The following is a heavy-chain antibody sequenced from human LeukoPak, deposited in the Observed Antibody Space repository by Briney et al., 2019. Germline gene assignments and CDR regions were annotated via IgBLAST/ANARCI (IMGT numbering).Heavy chain of an antibody. CDR3: ARVVGEIDY. Sequence: SETLSLTCTVSGYSISSGYYWGWIRQPPGKGLEWIGSICHSGSTYYNPSLKSRVTISVDTSKNQFSLKLSSVTAADTAVYYCARVVGEIDYWGQGTLVTVSS. V-gene: IGHV4-38-2*02. CDR2: ICHSGST. CDR1: GYSISSGYY. J-gene: IGHJ4*02.